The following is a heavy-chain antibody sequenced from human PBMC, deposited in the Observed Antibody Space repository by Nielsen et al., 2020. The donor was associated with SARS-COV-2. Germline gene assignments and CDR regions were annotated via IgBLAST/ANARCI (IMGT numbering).Heavy chain of an antibody. CDR1: GFTFSSYA. CDR3: AREGDYRGYMDV. D-gene: IGHD4-17*01. CDR2: ISYDGSNK. Sequence: GESRKISCAASGFTFSSYAMHWVRQAPGKGLEWVAVISYDGSNKYYADSVKGRFTISRDNSKNTLYLQMNSLRAEDTAVYYCAREGDYRGYMDVWGKGTTVTVSS. J-gene: IGHJ6*03. V-gene: IGHV3-30-3*01.